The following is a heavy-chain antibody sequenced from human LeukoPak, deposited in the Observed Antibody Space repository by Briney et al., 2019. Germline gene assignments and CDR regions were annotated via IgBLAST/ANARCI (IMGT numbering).Heavy chain of an antibody. D-gene: IGHD6-13*01. J-gene: IGHJ5*02. CDR1: GYTFTRYY. CDR2: INPNISGK. CDR3: ARTREYSSSWYFPPFDP. V-gene: IGHV1-2*02. Sequence: ASVKVSCKASGYTFTRYYMHWVRQAPGPRLEWMGWINPNISGKNYTQKFQGRVTMSRDPSISTAYLELSGLTSNDTAVYYCARTREYSSSWYFPPFDPWGQGTLVTVSS.